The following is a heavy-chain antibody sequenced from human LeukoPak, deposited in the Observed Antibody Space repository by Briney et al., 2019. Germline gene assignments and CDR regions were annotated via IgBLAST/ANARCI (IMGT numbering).Heavy chain of an antibody. J-gene: IGHJ4*02. Sequence: GGSLRLSCAASGFTFSSYSMNWVRQAPGKGLEWVSSISSSSSYIYYADSVKGRFTISRDNAKNSLYLQMNSLRAEDTVVYYCAREITSGWYSDYWGQGTLVTVSS. CDR3: AREITSGWYSDY. D-gene: IGHD6-19*01. V-gene: IGHV3-21*01. CDR2: ISSSSSYI. CDR1: GFTFSSYS.